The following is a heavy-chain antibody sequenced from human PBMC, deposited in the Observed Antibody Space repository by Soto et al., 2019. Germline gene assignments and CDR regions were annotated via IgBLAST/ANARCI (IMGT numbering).Heavy chain of an antibody. D-gene: IGHD6-25*01. J-gene: IGHJ4*02. CDR3: VRAPEQRPFDY. Sequence: EVQLVESGGGLVQPGGSLRLSCAASGFTLSNNWIHWVRQAPGKGLVWVSRINSDGSSITYADSVKGRFTFSRDNAKNTRYLQMNSLRVEDTAMYYCVRAPEQRPFDYWGQGTLVTVSS. V-gene: IGHV3-74*03. CDR2: INSDGSSI. CDR1: GFTLSNNW.